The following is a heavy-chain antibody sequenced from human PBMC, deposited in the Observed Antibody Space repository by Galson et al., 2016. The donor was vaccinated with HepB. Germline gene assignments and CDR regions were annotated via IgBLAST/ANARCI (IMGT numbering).Heavy chain of an antibody. V-gene: IGHV3-7*01. D-gene: IGHD5-18*01. CDR1: GFTFSNYW. Sequence: SLRLSCAASGFTFSNYWMNWVRQAPGKGLEWVANIRPDGSQEHYVDSVTGRFTISRDNAKKSLFLQMNILRAEDTAVYSCARGLDATLGGGWHYGMDVWGQGTTVTVSS. CDR3: ARGLDATLGGGWHYGMDV. CDR2: IRPDGSQE. J-gene: IGHJ6*02.